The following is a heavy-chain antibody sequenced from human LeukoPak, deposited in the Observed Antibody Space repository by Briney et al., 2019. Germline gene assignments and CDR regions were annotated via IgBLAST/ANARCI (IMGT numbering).Heavy chain of an antibody. D-gene: IGHD3-10*01. CDR2: IWYDGSNK. CDR3: ARGITMVRGGYFDY. CDR1: GFTFSSYG. Sequence: GGSLRLSCAASGFTFSSYGMHWVRQAPGKGLEWVAVIWYDGSNKYYADSVKGRFTISRDNSKNTPYLQMNSLRAEDTAVYYCARGITMVRGGYFDYWGQGTLVTVSS. V-gene: IGHV3-33*01. J-gene: IGHJ4*02.